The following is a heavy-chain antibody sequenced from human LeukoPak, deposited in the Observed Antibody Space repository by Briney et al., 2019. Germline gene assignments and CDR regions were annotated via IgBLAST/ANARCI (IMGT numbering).Heavy chain of an antibody. D-gene: IGHD6-19*01. V-gene: IGHV4-59*01. CDR1: GGSISSYY. CDR2: IYYSGST. Sequence: SETLSLTCTVSGGSISSYYWSWIRQPPGKGLEWIGYIYYSGSTNYNPSLKSRVTISVDTSKNQFSLKLSSVTAADTAVYYCAGSVAGDAFDIWGQGTMVTVSS. J-gene: IGHJ3*02. CDR3: AGSVAGDAFDI.